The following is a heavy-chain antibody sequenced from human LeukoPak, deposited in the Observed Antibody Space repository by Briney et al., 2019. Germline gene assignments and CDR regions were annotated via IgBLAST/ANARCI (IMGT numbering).Heavy chain of an antibody. Sequence: PSETLSLTCTVSGGSVSSGSYHWSWIRQPPGKGLEWVGTIYYTGSMYYNPSLKSRVTMPVDTSKNQFSLKLSSVTAADTAVYYCARLTAPDYWGQGTLVTVSS. CDR3: ARLTAPDY. D-gene: IGHD2-21*02. CDR2: IYYTGSM. V-gene: IGHV4-39*01. CDR1: GGSVSSGSYH. J-gene: IGHJ4*02.